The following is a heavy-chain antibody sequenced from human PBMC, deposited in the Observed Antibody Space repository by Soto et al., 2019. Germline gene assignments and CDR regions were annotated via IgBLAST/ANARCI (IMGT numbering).Heavy chain of an antibody. CDR3: ARDLRGYCGTDCYPLDV. CDR1: GGSISGYH. Sequence: SDTLSLTCTVSGGSISGYHWSWTRQPPGKGLEWIGYMYNTGSTVYNPSFKSRVTISVDTSKNQFSLKLNSVTAADTAVYYCARDLRGYCGTDCYPLDVRGQGTTVTVS. CDR2: MYNTGST. V-gene: IGHV4-59*01. D-gene: IGHD2-21*02. J-gene: IGHJ6*01.